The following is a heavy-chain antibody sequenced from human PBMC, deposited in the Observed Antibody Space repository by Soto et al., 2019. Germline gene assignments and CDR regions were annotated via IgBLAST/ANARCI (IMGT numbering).Heavy chain of an antibody. CDR1: RGPFSVYN. D-gene: IGHD1-26*01. J-gene: IGHJ5*02. CDR2: INHSGVT. CDR3: AREPTGEITYSYYAWFDL. V-gene: IGHV4-34*01. Sequence: SETMSLTCADSRGPFSVYNWSWIRQPPGKGLEWIGAINHSGVTNYSPSLKSRVTISVDRSTKQFSLTLTSVTAADTAFYSCAREPTGEITYSYYAWFDLWGQGTLVTVSS.